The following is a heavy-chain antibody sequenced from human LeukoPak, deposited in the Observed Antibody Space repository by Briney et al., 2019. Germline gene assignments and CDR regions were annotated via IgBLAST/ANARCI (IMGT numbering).Heavy chain of an antibody. CDR3: ARGGICSGGSCYSHNWFDP. D-gene: IGHD2-15*01. CDR2: INPNSGAT. J-gene: IGHJ5*02. CDR1: GYTFTSYG. V-gene: IGHV1-2*02. Sequence: ASVKVSCKASGYTFTSYGISWVRQAPGQGLEWMGWINPNSGATNYAQKFQGTVTLTRDTSISTAYMKLSRLRFDDTAVYYCARGGICSGGSCYSHNWFDPWGQGTLVTVSS.